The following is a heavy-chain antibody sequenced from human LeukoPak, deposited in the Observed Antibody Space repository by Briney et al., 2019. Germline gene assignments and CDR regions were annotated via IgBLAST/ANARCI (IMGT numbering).Heavy chain of an antibody. CDR3: ARDPSGYYFRFDY. Sequence: GGSLRLSCAASGFTFSSYSMNWVRQAPGKGLDWVSSISSSSSYIYYADSVKGRFTISSDNAKNSLYLQMNSLRAEDTAVYYCARDPSGYYFRFDYWGQGTLVTVSS. V-gene: IGHV3-21*01. D-gene: IGHD3-22*01. CDR1: GFTFSSYS. J-gene: IGHJ4*02. CDR2: ISSSSSYI.